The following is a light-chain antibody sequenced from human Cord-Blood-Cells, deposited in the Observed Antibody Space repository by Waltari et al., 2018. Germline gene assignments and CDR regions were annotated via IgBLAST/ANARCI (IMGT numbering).Light chain of an antibody. CDR3: SSYTSSSTLV. V-gene: IGLV2-14*01. Sequence: SALPQPAPASGSPGQPLTIPCTGTSSDVGGHNYLSWYQQHPGKAPKLMIYDVSNRPSGVSNRFSGSKSGNTASLTISGLQAEDEADYYCSSYTSSSTLVFGGGTKLTV. CDR1: SSDVGGHNY. CDR2: DVS. J-gene: IGLJ3*02.